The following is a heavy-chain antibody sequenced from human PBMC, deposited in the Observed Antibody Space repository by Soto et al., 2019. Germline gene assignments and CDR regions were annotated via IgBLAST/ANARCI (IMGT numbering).Heavy chain of an antibody. J-gene: IGHJ4*02. CDR3: ARDPLGYCSGGRCYHFDY. Sequence: QVQLVQSGAEVKKPGSSVRVSCKASGYTLTSYSMHWVRQAPGQGLEWRGTINPSGDNIRYAQNFQGRVTMTRETATSTVYLALSSLRSADTAISYCARDPLGYCSGGRCYHFDYWGQGTLVTVSS. V-gene: IGHV1-46*01. D-gene: IGHD2-15*01. CDR2: INPSGDNI. CDR1: GYTLTSYS.